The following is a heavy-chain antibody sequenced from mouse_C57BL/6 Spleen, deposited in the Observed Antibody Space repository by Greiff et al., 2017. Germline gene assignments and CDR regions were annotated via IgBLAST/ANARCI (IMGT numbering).Heavy chain of an antibody. CDR1: GFTLSDYG. J-gene: IGHJ2*01. CDR2: ISSGSSTI. Sequence: DVHLVESGGGLVKPGGSLKLSCAASGFTLSDYGMHWVRQAPEKGLEWVAYISSGSSTIYYADTVKGRFTISRDNAKNTLFLQMTSLRSEDTAMYYCARKAHFDYWGQGTTLTVSS. CDR3: ARKAHFDY. D-gene: IGHD3-2*02. V-gene: IGHV5-17*01.